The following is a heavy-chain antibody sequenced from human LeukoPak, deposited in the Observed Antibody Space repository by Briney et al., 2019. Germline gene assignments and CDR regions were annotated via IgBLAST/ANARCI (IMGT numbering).Heavy chain of an antibody. CDR2: IYIGGTT. CDR1: GFNVVSNY. D-gene: IGHD4-11*01. J-gene: IGHJ4*02. V-gene: IGHV3-53*01. Sequence: GGSLRLSCAASGFNVVSNYMSWVRQAPGKGLEWLSIIYIGGTTKYADSVKGRFTISRDNSKNTIYLQMNSLRVDDTAIYYCARFPGHSTAVGYFDSWGRGTLVAVSS. CDR3: ARFPGHSTAVGYFDS.